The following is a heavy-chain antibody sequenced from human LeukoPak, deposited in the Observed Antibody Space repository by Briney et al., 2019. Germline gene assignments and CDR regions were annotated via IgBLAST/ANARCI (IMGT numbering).Heavy chain of an antibody. Sequence: GGSLRLSCAGSGFTFSSYWMHWVRQAPGKGLVWISRISTDASSTTYADSVKGRFTISRDNAKGTLYLQMSSLRAEDTAVYYCTGHHQAYSRTYWGQGTLVTVSS. CDR2: ISTDASST. CDR1: GFTFSSYW. V-gene: IGHV3-74*01. CDR3: TGHHQAYSRTY. J-gene: IGHJ4*02. D-gene: IGHD4-11*01.